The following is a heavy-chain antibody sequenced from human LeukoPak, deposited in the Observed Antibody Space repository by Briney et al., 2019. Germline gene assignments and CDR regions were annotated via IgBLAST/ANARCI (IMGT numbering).Heavy chain of an antibody. D-gene: IGHD6-13*01. V-gene: IGHV3-23*01. CDR1: GFTFSSYA. CDR3: AKEVNGIAAAAH. J-gene: IGHJ4*02. CDR2: ISGSGGST. Sequence: GGSLRLSCAASGFTFSSYAMSWIRQAPGKGLEWVSDISGSGGSTYYADSVKGRFTISRDNSKDTLYLQMNSLRAEDTAVYYCAKEVNGIAAAAHWGQGSLVTVSS.